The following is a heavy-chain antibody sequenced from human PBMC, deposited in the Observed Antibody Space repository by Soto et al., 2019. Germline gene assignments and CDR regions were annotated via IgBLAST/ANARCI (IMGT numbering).Heavy chain of an antibody. J-gene: IGHJ4*02. V-gene: IGHV4-34*01. CDR2: INHSGST. CDR1: GGSFSGYY. CDR3: ARGRITMIVALDY. D-gene: IGHD3-22*01. Sequence: SETLSLTCAVYGGSFSGYYWSWIRQPPGKGLEWIGEINHSGSTNYNPSLESRVTISVDTSKNQFSLKLSSVTAADTAVYYCARGRITMIVALDYWGQGTLVTVSS.